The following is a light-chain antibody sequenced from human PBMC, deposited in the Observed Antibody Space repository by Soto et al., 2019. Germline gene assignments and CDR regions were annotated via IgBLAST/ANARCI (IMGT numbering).Light chain of an antibody. CDR2: DAS. CDR3: QQRKTWPPIT. V-gene: IGKV3-11*01. Sequence: EIELTQSPATLSLSPGERATLSCRASQNVEGYLAWYQQKPGQAPRLLIYDASNRATGIPARFSGSGSGTDFKLTISSLEPEDFAVYYCQQRKTWPPITFGQGTRLEIK. CDR1: QNVEGY. J-gene: IGKJ5*01.